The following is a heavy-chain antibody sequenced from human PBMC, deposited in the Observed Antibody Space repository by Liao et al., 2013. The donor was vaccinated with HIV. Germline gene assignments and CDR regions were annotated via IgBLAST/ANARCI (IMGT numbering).Heavy chain of an antibody. J-gene: IGHJ6*03. V-gene: IGHV4-34*01. CDR3: ARGGIAAPSGLYYYYYYMDV. Sequence: QVQLQQWGAGLLKPSETLSLTCAVYDGSFSGYYWSWIRQPPGKGLEWIGEINHSGSTNYNPSLKSRVTISVDTSKNQFSLKLSSVTAADTAVYYCARGGIAAPSGLYYYYYYMDVWGKGTTVTVSS. CDR1: DGSFSGYY. D-gene: IGHD6-13*01. CDR2: INHSGST.